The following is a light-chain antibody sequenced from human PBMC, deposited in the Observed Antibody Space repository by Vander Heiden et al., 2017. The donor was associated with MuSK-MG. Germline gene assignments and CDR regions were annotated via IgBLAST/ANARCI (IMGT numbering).Light chain of an antibody. Sequence: IVMTQSPATLSVSPGERATVSCRASQSISSNLALYQQKPGQAPRLRIYGAATRATGIPARFSGSGSGTEFTLTISSLQSEDFAVYYCQQYNNWPRTFGQGTKVEIK. J-gene: IGKJ1*01. CDR1: QSISSN. CDR2: GAA. CDR3: QQYNNWPRT. V-gene: IGKV3-15*01.